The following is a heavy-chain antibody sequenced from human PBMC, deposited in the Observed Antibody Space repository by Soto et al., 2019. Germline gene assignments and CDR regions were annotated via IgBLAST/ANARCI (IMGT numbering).Heavy chain of an antibody. CDR1: GYSFTTYW. D-gene: IGHD6-19*01. CDR3: AAGIAVVGPPGWFDP. J-gene: IGHJ5*02. V-gene: IGHV5-51*01. CDR2: IYPGDSDT. Sequence: GESLKISCKDSGYSFTTYWIGWVRQMPGKGLEWMGIIYPGDSDTRYSPSFQGHVTISADKSINTAYLQWSSLRASDTAMYYCAAGIAVVGPPGWFDPWGQGTLVTVSS.